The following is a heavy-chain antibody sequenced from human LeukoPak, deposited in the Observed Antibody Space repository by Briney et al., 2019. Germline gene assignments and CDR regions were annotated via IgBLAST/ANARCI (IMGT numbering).Heavy chain of an antibody. CDR2: ISESGGGT. CDR1: GIRLSNYG. V-gene: IGHV3-23*01. J-gene: IGHJ4*02. D-gene: IGHD3-10*01. CDR3: AKRGVVIRGVLVIGFHKEAYYFDY. Sequence: LGGSLRLSCVVSGIRLSNYGMSWVRQAPGKGLEWVSGISESGGGTNYADSVKGRFTISRDNSLNTLYLQMNSLRAEDTAVYFCAKRGVVIRGVLVIGFHKEAYYFDYWGQGILVTVSS.